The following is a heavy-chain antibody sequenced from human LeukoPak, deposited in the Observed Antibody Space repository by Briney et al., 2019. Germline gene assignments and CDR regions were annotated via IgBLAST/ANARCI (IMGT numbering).Heavy chain of an antibody. CDR3: ARDWVAGVPFDAFDI. V-gene: IGHV3-7*03. D-gene: IGHD3-10*01. CDR1: GFTRSSYW. CDR2: IKEDGSEK. J-gene: IGHJ3*02. Sequence: PGGSLRLSCAASGFTRSSYWMSWVRQAPGKGLEWVANIKEDGSEKYYVDSVKGRFTISTDTAKNSLYLHMNSLTAEDTAMYYFARDWVAGVPFDAFDIWGQGTMVSVSS.